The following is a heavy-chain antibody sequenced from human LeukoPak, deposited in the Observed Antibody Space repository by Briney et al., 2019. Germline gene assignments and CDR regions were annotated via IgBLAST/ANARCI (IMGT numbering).Heavy chain of an antibody. CDR2: ISYDGSNK. J-gene: IGHJ6*03. Sequence: GGSLRLSCAASGFTFSSYGMHWVRQAPGKGLEWVAVISYDGSNKYYADSVKGRFTISRDNSKNTLYLQMNSLRAEDTAVYYCAKDLGATGYYYYYYMDVWGKGTTVTVSS. CDR1: GFTFSSYG. V-gene: IGHV3-30*18. D-gene: IGHD5-12*01. CDR3: AKDLGATGYYYYYYMDV.